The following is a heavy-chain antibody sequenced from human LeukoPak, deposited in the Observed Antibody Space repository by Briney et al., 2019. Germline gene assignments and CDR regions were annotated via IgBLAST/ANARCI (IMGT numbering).Heavy chain of an antibody. Sequence: GGSLRLSCAASGFTFDNYAMTWVRQAPGKGLEWVSVIYSGGSTYYADSVKGRFPISRDNSKNTLYLQMNSLRAEDTAVYYCARGVAVAGTEECFDYWGQGTLVTVSS. J-gene: IGHJ4*02. CDR3: ARGVAVAGTEECFDY. V-gene: IGHV3-53*01. CDR1: GFTFDNYA. D-gene: IGHD6-19*01. CDR2: IYSGGST.